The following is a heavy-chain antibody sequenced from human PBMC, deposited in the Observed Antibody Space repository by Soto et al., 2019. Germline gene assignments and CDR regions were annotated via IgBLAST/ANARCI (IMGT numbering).Heavy chain of an antibody. CDR2: ISGSGGST. Sequence: GGSLRLSCAASGFTFSNAWMSWVRQAPGKGLEWVSAISGSGGSTYYADSVKGRFTISRDNSKNTLYLQMNSLRAEDTAVYYCAKPISSSGWSEFDYWGQGTLVTVSS. D-gene: IGHD6-19*01. J-gene: IGHJ4*02. CDR3: AKPISSSGWSEFDY. V-gene: IGHV3-23*01. CDR1: GFTFSNAW.